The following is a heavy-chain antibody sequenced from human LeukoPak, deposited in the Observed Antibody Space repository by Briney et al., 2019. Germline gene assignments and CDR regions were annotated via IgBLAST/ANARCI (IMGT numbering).Heavy chain of an antibody. J-gene: IGHJ5*02. CDR3: ARDPCSSTSCYSNWFDP. V-gene: IGHV1-18*01. D-gene: IGHD2-2*01. Sequence: ASVKVSCKASGYTFTSYGISWVRQAPGQGLEWMGWISAYNGNTNYAQKLQGRVTMTTDTSTSTAYMELRSLRSDDTAVYYCARDPCSSTSCYSNWFDPWGQGTLVTVSS. CDR1: GYTFTSYG. CDR2: ISAYNGNT.